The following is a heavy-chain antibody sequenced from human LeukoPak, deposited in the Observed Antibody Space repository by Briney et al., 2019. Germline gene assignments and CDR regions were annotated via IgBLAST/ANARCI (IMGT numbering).Heavy chain of an antibody. CDR1: GGSISTYY. CDR3: ARHIGASGSSGY. Sequence: PSETLSLTCTVSGGSISTYYWSWIRQPPGKGLEWIGYIYSSGSTNYNPSLKSRVTISVDTSKSQFSLKLSSVTAADTAVYYCARHIGASGSSGYWGQGTLVTVSS. V-gene: IGHV4-59*08. D-gene: IGHD6-25*01. CDR2: IYSSGST. J-gene: IGHJ4*02.